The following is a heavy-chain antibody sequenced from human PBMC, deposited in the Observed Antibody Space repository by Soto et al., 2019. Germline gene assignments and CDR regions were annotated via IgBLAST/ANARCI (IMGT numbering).Heavy chain of an antibody. CDR2: INPNSGDT. Sequence: ASVKVSCKASGYTFTGYYVHWVRQAPGQGLEWMGWINPNSGDTYLAQKFQGRVTMNRDTSIGTAYMELRGLTSDDTAEYYCAKGGAIVAAGTRVYLYNAMDVWGQGTTVTVSS. CDR1: GYTFTGYY. J-gene: IGHJ6*02. V-gene: IGHV1-2*02. D-gene: IGHD1-26*01. CDR3: AKGGAIVAAGTRVYLYNAMDV.